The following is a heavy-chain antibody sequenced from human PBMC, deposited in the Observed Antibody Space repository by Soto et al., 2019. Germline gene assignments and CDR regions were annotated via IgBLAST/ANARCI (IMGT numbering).Heavy chain of an antibody. Sequence: SETLSLTCTVSGASITNNYWNWMRQTPGKGLEWIGFFLYSGNTNYNPSLRSRVTISADTSKNQFSLKLTSVTAADTAVYYCATGGDSRKTGYWGQGILVT. CDR3: ATGGDSRKTGY. V-gene: IGHV4-59*01. CDR1: GASITNNY. D-gene: IGHD2-21*02. CDR2: FLYSGNT. J-gene: IGHJ4*02.